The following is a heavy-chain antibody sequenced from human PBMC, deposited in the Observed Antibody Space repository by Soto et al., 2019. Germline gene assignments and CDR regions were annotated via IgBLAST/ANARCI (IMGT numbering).Heavy chain of an antibody. D-gene: IGHD3-22*01. CDR1: GGXILDSTYY. Sequence: PSETLXLTCTVSGGXILDSTYYWAWIRQSPGKGLEWIGTIFYSGGTFYTPSLKSRVTMSVDTSNNQFSLKLSSVTAADTAVYYCARQASGYYYGWFDPWGQGTLVTVSS. CDR2: IFYSGGT. J-gene: IGHJ5*02. CDR3: ARQASGYYYGWFDP. V-gene: IGHV4-39*01.